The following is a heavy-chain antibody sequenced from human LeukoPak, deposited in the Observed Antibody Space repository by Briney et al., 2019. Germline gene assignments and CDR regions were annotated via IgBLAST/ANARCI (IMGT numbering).Heavy chain of an antibody. D-gene: IGHD3-3*01. CDR2: ISAYNGNT. J-gene: IGHJ4*02. Sequence: ASVKVSCKASGYTFTSYGISWVRQAPGQGLEWMGWISAYNGNTNYAQKLQGRVTMTTDTSTSTAYMELRSLRSDDTAVYYCARDRRVYDFWSGYYGSDFDYWGQGTLVTVSS. CDR1: GYTFTSYG. V-gene: IGHV1-18*01. CDR3: ARDRRVYDFWSGYYGSDFDY.